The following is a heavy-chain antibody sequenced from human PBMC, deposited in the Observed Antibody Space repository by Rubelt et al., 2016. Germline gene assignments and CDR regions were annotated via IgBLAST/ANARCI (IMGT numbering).Heavy chain of an antibody. D-gene: IGHD3-22*01. V-gene: IGHV7-4-1*02. CDR2: INTNTGNP. CDR3: ARESSYHDSRGPYINYFKY. Sequence: QVQLVQSGSELKKPGASVKVSCKASGYTFTTHGVNWLRQAPGQGLEWMGWINTNTGNPTYAQGFTGRIVLSLDTSVSTAYLQISGLEAEDTAVYFCARESSYHDSRGPYINYFKYWGQGALVTVSS. J-gene: IGHJ4*02. CDR1: GYTFTTHG.